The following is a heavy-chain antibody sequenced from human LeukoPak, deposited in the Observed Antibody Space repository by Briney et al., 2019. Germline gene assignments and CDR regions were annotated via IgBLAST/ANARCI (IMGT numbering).Heavy chain of an antibody. CDR1: GFTFSDYY. CDR2: ISSSGSTI. V-gene: IGHV3-11*01. D-gene: IGHD6-19*01. J-gene: IGHJ3*02. Sequence: GGPLRLSCAAAGFTFSDYYMSWICQAPGKGLEWVSYISSSGSTIYYADSVKGRFTISRDNAKNSLYLQMNSLRAEDTAVYYCARDPRQWLVPDAFDIWGQGTMVTVSS. CDR3: ARDPRQWLVPDAFDI.